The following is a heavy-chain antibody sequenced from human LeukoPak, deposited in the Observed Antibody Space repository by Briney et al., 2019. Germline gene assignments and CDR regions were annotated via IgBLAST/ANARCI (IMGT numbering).Heavy chain of an antibody. Sequence: PSETLSLTCAVSGASMSGSGYYLGWIRQPPGKGLEWIGNIYYTGSTYYNASLQSRVTISIDMSKNQFSLRLSSVTAADTAMYYCVKSGGYGLIDYWGQGTLVTVSS. CDR1: GASMSGSGYY. V-gene: IGHV4-39*01. CDR3: VKSGGYGLIDY. J-gene: IGHJ4*02. D-gene: IGHD6-19*01. CDR2: IYYTGST.